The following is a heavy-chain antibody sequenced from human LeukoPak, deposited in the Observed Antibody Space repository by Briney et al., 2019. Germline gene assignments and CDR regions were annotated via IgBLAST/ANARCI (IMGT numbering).Heavy chain of an antibody. Sequence: ASVTVSFMASGYTFTSYGISWVRQAPGQGLEWMGWISAYNGNTNYAQKLQGRVTMTTDTSTSTAYMELRSLRSDDTAVYYCARDLVPYYYDSSGYYYVYWGQGTLVTVSS. CDR2: ISAYNGNT. D-gene: IGHD3-22*01. J-gene: IGHJ4*02. V-gene: IGHV1-18*01. CDR3: ARDLVPYYYDSSGYYYVY. CDR1: GYTFTSYG.